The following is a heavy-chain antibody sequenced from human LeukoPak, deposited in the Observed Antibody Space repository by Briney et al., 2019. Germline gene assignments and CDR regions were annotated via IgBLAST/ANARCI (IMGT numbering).Heavy chain of an antibody. Sequence: EASVKVSCKASGYAFTGYYMHWVRQAPGQGLEWTGWINPNSGGTNYAQKFQGRVTMTRDTSISTAYMELSRLRSDDTAVYYCARGTDWGHFDYWGQGTLVTVSS. CDR2: INPNSGGT. J-gene: IGHJ4*02. CDR3: ARGTDWGHFDY. V-gene: IGHV1-2*02. CDR1: GYAFTGYY. D-gene: IGHD7-27*01.